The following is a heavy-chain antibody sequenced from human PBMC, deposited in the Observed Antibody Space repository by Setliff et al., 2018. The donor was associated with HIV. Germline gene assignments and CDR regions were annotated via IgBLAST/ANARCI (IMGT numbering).Heavy chain of an antibody. Sequence: PGGSLRLSCAASGFTFDDYTMHWVRQAPGKGLEWISLISWNGGSKDYAESVKGRFAISRGNSKDTLYLQMNSLRAEDTALYYCARASVGVRGSYPDWGQGTLVTVSS. CDR3: ARASVGVRGSYPD. CDR2: ISWNGGSK. CDR1: GFTFDDYT. V-gene: IGHV3-43*01. D-gene: IGHD3-16*02. J-gene: IGHJ4*02.